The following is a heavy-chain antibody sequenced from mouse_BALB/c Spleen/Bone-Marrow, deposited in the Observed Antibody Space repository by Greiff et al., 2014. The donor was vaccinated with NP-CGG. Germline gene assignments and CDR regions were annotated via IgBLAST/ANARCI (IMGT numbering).Heavy chain of an antibody. D-gene: IGHD2-3*01. J-gene: IGHJ2*01. Sequence: GSELVRPGASVKLSCKASGYTFTSYWMHWVKQRPGQGLEWIGNIYPGTGSTNYGEKFKSKATLTVDTSSRTAYMQLSSLTSEDSAVYYCARWLLPDYWGQGTTLTVSS. CDR2: IYPGTGST. CDR3: ARWLLPDY. CDR1: GYTFTSYW. V-gene: IGHV1S22*01.